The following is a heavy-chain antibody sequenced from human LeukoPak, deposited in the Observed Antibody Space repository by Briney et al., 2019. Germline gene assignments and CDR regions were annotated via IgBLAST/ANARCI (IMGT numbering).Heavy chain of an antibody. CDR1: GFNFSSYG. Sequence: GGSLRLSCAASGFNFSSYGMHWVRQAPGKGLEWVAVISYDGSNKYYVDSVKGRFTISRDNSKNTLYLQMNSLRAEDTAVHYCAKNGCSSTSCYVDPWGQGTLVTVSS. CDR3: AKNGCSSTSCYVDP. V-gene: IGHV3-30*18. CDR2: ISYDGSNK. D-gene: IGHD2-2*01. J-gene: IGHJ5*02.